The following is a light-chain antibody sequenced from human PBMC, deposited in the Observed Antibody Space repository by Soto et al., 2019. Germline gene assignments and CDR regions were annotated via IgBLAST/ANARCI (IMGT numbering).Light chain of an antibody. CDR3: QQYGSSPLT. CDR1: QYINTR. Sequence: EIVVTHSPATLSSLPRDRVTLSCRASQYINTRLAWYEQKPGQAPRLLIYGASSRDTGIPERFSGSGSGTEFTLTISGLEPEDFAVYYCQQYGSSPLTFGGGTKVDIK. V-gene: IGKV3-20*01. CDR2: GAS. J-gene: IGKJ4*01.